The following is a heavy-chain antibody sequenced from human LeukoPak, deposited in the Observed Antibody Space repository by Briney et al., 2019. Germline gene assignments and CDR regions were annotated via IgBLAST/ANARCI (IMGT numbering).Heavy chain of an antibody. CDR2: IYPGDSDT. CDR3: ASSLGLYCSSTSCYAFDY. J-gene: IGHJ4*02. Sequence: GESLKISCKGSGYSFTSYWIGWVRQMAGKGLEWMGIIYPGDSDTRYSPSFQGQVTISADKSISTAYLQWSSLKASDTAMYYCASSLGLYCSSTSCYAFDYWGQGTLVTVSS. CDR1: GYSFTSYW. D-gene: IGHD2-2*01. V-gene: IGHV5-51*01.